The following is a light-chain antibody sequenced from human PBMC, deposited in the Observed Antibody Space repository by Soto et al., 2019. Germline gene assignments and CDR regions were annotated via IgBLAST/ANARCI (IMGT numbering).Light chain of an antibody. Sequence: QSVLTQPPSASGTPGQRVTISCSGSRFSIGSNTVNWYQHLPGTAPKLLIYSNDQRPSGVPDRFSGSKSGTSASLAISGLQSEDEADYYCAAWDDSLNGLVFGGGTKLTVL. CDR1: RFSIGSNT. CDR2: SND. J-gene: IGLJ2*01. V-gene: IGLV1-44*01. CDR3: AAWDDSLNGLV.